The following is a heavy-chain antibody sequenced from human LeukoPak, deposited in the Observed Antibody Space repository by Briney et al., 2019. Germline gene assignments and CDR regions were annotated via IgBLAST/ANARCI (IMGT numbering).Heavy chain of an antibody. V-gene: IGHV4-4*07. Sequence: SETLSLTCTVSGGSISTYYWSWIRHPAGKGLEWIGRIYTSGSTDYSPSLKSRVTMSVDTSKNQFSLKLSSVTAADTAVYYCARGDSSGWYYFDYWGQGTLVTVSS. CDR3: ARGDSSGWYYFDY. D-gene: IGHD6-19*01. CDR2: IYTSGST. J-gene: IGHJ4*02. CDR1: GGSISTYY.